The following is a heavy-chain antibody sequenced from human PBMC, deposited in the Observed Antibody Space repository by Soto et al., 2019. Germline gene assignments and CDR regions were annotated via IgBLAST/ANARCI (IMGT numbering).Heavy chain of an antibody. Sequence: SETLSLTCSVSGGSINSYWWSWIRQPAGKGLEWIGRVYSSGTTDYNPSLNSRATMSVETSKNQFSLKLSSVTAADTAVYYCARDIGSYTYGEGYWGQGIQVTVSS. CDR2: VYSSGTT. CDR1: GGSINSYW. V-gene: IGHV4-4*07. D-gene: IGHD5-18*01. J-gene: IGHJ4*02. CDR3: ARDIGSYTYGEGY.